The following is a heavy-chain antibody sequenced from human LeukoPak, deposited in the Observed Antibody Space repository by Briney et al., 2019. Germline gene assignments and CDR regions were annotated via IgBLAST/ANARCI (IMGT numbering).Heavy chain of an antibody. J-gene: IGHJ3*02. V-gene: IGHV3-53*01. CDR1: GFTVSSNY. CDR2: IYSGGST. D-gene: IGHD2-15*01. CDR3: ASDPRGRSGGSCYSRAIDAFDI. Sequence: GGSLRLSCAASGFTVSSNYMSWVRQAPGKGLEWVSVIYSGGSTYYADSVKGRFTISRDNSKNTLYLQMNSLRAEDTAVYYCASDPRGRSGGSCYSRAIDAFDIWGQGTMVTVSS.